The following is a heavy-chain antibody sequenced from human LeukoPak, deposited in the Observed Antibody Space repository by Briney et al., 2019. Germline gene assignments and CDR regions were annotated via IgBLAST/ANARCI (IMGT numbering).Heavy chain of an antibody. D-gene: IGHD5-12*01. Sequence: GGSLRLSCAASGLTFSNYAMSWVRQAPGKGLEWVSGISDSGGSTYYADSVKGRFTISRDESKNTLSLQMSSLRTEDSSVYYCARDPSFSRGFNFVLSSWGQGTLVTVSS. J-gene: IGHJ5*02. V-gene: IGHV3-23*01. CDR3: ARDPSFSRGFNFVLSS. CDR1: GLTFSNYA. CDR2: ISDSGGST.